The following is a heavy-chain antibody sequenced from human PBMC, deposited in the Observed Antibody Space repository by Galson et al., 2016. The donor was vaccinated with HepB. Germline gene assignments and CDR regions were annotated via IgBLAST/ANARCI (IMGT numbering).Heavy chain of an antibody. V-gene: IGHV3-66*03. CDR3: ARGTDIWTGYSDHFSASFDV. D-gene: IGHD3-9*01. Sequence: SLRLSCAASGFNVSNNYLKWVRQAPGKGLEWVSLIYSSGSTYYVDSVRGRFTISRDNSKNTLYLQMNSLRDEDTAMYYCARGTDIWTGYSDHFSASFDVWGQGTMVTVSS. J-gene: IGHJ3*01. CDR2: IYSSGST. CDR1: GFNVSNNY.